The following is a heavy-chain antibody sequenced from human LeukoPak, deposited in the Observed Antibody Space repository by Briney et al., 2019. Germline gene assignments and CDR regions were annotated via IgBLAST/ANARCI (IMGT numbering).Heavy chain of an antibody. CDR1: GFTFSSYA. CDR3: ARDPGVSAFDI. Sequence: GGSLRLSCAASGFTFSSYAMHWVRQAPGKGLEWVAVISYDGSNKYYADSVKGRFTISRDNSKNTLYLQMNSLRAEDTAVYYCARDPGVSAFDIWGQGTMVTVSS. CDR2: ISYDGSNK. J-gene: IGHJ3*02. V-gene: IGHV3-30*04.